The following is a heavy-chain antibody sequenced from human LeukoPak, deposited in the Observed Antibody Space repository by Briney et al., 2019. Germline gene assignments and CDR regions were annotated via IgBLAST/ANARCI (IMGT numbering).Heavy chain of an antibody. CDR2: ISSSGSTI. CDR3: ARDPPTLIGEDV. V-gene: IGHV3-48*03. D-gene: IGHD7-27*01. J-gene: IGHJ6*04. Sequence: GGSLRLSCAASGFTFSSYEMTWVRQAPGKGLEWVSYISSSGSTIYYADSVKGRFTISRDNAKNSLYLQMNSLRAEDTAVYYCARDPPTLIGEDVWGKGTTVTISS. CDR1: GFTFSSYE.